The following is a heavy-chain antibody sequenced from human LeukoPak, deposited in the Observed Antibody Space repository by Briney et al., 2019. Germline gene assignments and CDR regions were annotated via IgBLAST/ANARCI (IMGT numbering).Heavy chain of an antibody. CDR1: GFTFSSYS. CDR2: IISSSSYI. V-gene: IGHV3-21*01. Sequence: GGSLRLSCAASGFTFSSYSMNWVRQAPGKGLEWVSSIISSSSYIYYADSVKGRFTISRDNAKNSLYLQMNSLRAEDTAVYYCASGILDYDFWSGSLYFDYWGQGTLVTASS. D-gene: IGHD3-3*01. J-gene: IGHJ4*02. CDR3: ASGILDYDFWSGSLYFDY.